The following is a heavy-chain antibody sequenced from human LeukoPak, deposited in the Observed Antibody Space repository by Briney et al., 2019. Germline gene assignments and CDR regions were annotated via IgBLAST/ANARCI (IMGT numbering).Heavy chain of an antibody. J-gene: IGHJ4*02. CDR2: ISYDGSNK. V-gene: IGHV3-30-3*01. D-gene: IGHD6-13*01. CDR3: AKGAGYSSNWNFDY. CDR1: RFTFSTYA. Sequence: PGGSLRLSCAASRFTFSTYAMHWVRQAPGKGLDWVAIISYDGSNKYYADSVKGRFTISRDNSKNTLYLQVNSLRLEDTAGYYCAKGAGYSSNWNFDYWGQGTLVTVSS.